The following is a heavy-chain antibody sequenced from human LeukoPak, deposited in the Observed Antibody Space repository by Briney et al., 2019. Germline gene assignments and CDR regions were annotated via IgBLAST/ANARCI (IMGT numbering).Heavy chain of an antibody. D-gene: IGHD3-22*01. J-gene: IGHJ4*02. CDR1: GFTVSSNY. CDR3: ASDRPIYDSSGYYY. CDR2: IYSGGST. V-gene: IGHV3-53*01. Sequence: PGGSLRLSCAASGFTVSSNYMSWVRQAPGKGLEWVSVIYSGGSTYYADSVKGRFTISRDNSKNTLYLQMNSLRAEDTAVYYCASDRPIYDSSGYYYWGQGTLVTVSS.